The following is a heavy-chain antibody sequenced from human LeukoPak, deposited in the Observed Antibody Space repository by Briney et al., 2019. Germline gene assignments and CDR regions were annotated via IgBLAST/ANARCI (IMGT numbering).Heavy chain of an antibody. CDR3: ARAPYNWNYGNFDY. CDR1: GGFISRHY. Sequence: SETLSLTCTVSGGFISRHYWSWIRQPPGKGLEWIGYIYHNGNTNCNPSLKSRVTISVDTSKNQFSLKLSSVTAADTAVYYCARAPYNWNYGNFDYWGQGTLVTVSS. D-gene: IGHD1-7*01. CDR2: IYHNGNT. J-gene: IGHJ4*02. V-gene: IGHV4-59*11.